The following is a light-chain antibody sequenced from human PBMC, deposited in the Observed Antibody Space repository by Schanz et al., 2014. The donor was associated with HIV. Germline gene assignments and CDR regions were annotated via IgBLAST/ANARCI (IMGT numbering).Light chain of an antibody. Sequence: QSVLTQPPSASGTPGQRVTISCSGSSSNIGSNTVNWYQQLPGTAPKLLIYSNNQRPSGVPDRFSGSKSGTSASLAISGLQSEDEADYYCQSYDSSLSGSYVFGTGTKLTVL. CDR1: SSNIGSNT. J-gene: IGLJ1*01. CDR2: SNN. V-gene: IGLV1-44*01. CDR3: QSYDSSLSGSYV.